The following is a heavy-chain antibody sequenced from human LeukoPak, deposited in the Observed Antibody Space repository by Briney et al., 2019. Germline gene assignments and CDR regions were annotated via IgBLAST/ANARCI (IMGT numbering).Heavy chain of an antibody. D-gene: IGHD3-10*01. V-gene: IGHV1-18*01. CDR2: ISAYNGNT. J-gene: IGHJ6*03. CDR3: ARDPRHRLLWFGEETYYYYMDV. Sequence: GASVKVSCKASGYTFTNYGISWVRQAPGQGLEWMGWISAYNGNTYYAQKLQGRVTMTTDTSTSTAYMELRSLRYDNTAVYYCARDPRHRLLWFGEETYYYYMDVWGKGTTVTISS. CDR1: GYTFTNYG.